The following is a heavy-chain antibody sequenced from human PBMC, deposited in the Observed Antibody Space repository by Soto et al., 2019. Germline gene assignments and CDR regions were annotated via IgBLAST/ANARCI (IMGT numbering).Heavy chain of an antibody. D-gene: IGHD2-2*02. CDR1: GFTFSDYY. J-gene: IGHJ6*02. V-gene: IGHV3-11*01. CDR2: ISGSGSTI. Sequence: PGGSLRLSCAASGFTFSDYYMSWIRQAPGKGLEWVSYISGSGSTIYYADSVKGRFTISRDNAKNSLFLQMNSLRVEDTAVYYCAREYTAWPLAYGLDVWGQGTTVTVSS. CDR3: AREYTAWPLAYGLDV.